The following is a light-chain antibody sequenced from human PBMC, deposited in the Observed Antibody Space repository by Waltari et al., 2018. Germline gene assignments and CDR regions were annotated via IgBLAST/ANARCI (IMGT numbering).Light chain of an antibody. CDR3: QQYGSSPFT. CDR1: QCVRSHY. V-gene: IGKV3-20*01. Sequence: EIVLTPSPGTLSFSPGDRATLSCRASQCVRSHYLAWYQQKPVQAPRILIYGASSRATAIPGRFSGSGSGTDFTLTISRLEPEDFAVYYCQQYGSSPFTFGQGTRLEIK. J-gene: IGKJ5*01. CDR2: GAS.